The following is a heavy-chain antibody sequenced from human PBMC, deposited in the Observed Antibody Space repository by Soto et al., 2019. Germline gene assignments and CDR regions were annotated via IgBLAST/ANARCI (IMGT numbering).Heavy chain of an antibody. D-gene: IGHD2-15*01. J-gene: IGHJ4*02. CDR3: AKWGQVIVGGLAATGGYFDY. CDR2: ISGSGGST. V-gene: IGHV3-23*01. Sequence: EVQLLESGGGLVQPGGSLRLSCAASGFTFSSYAMSWVRQAPGKGLEWVSAISGSGGSTYYADSVKGRFTISRDNSKNTLYLKMNSRGAGDTAVYYCAKWGQVIVGGLAATGGYFDYWGKGTRVTVSS. CDR1: GFTFSSYA.